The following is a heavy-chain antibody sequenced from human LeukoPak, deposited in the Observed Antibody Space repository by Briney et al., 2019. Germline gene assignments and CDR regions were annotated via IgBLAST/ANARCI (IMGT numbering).Heavy chain of an antibody. CDR3: AKDPGVARFGELWNYLVH. CDR2: ISGSADNT. D-gene: IGHD3-10*01. Sequence: GGSLRLSCAASGFTFSSYAMSWVRQAPGKGLEWVSGISGSADNTYYADSVKGRFTISRDNSKNTLYLQMDSLRAEDAAVYYCAKDPGVARFGELWNYLVHWGQGTLVTVSS. V-gene: IGHV3-23*01. J-gene: IGHJ5*02. CDR1: GFTFSSYA.